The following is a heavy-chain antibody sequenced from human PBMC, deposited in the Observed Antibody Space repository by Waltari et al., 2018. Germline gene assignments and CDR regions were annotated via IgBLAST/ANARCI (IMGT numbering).Heavy chain of an antibody. V-gene: IGHV4-34*01. J-gene: IGHJ6*02. Sequence: QVQLQQWGAGLLKPSETLSLTCAVYGGSFSGYYWSWIRQPPGKGLEWIGEINHSGSTNYNPSLNSRVTISVDTSKNQFSLKLSSVTAADTAVYYCARGPRALRLGELRSGMDVWGQGTTVTVSS. CDR1: GGSFSGYY. CDR3: ARGPRALRLGELRSGMDV. CDR2: INHSGST. D-gene: IGHD3-16*01.